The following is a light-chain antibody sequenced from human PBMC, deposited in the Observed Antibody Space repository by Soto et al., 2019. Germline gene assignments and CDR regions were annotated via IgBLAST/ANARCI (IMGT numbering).Light chain of an antibody. Sequence: QSALTQPASVSGSPGQSITISCTGTSSDVGGYNYVSWYQQHPGKAPRLMIYEVGNRPSGVSNRFSGSKSGNTASLTISGLQAEDEADYYCSSYTVSTPVVFCGGTKLTVL. V-gene: IGLV2-14*01. CDR3: SSYTVSTPVV. CDR1: SSDVGGYNY. CDR2: EVG. J-gene: IGLJ3*02.